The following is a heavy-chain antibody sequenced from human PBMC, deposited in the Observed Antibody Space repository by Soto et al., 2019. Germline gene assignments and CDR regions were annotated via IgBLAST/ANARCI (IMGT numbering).Heavy chain of an antibody. J-gene: IGHJ6*02. Sequence: PSETLSLTCAVYGGSFSGHYWSRIRQPPGKGLEWTGGTNHSGSPNYNPSLKSRVTISVDTSKNQFSLKLSSVTAAATAVYYCARAYAYYYGMDVWGQGTTVTVSS. CDR2: TNHSGSP. CDR3: ARAYAYYYGMDV. D-gene: IGHD4-17*01. V-gene: IGHV4-34*01. CDR1: GGSFSGHY.